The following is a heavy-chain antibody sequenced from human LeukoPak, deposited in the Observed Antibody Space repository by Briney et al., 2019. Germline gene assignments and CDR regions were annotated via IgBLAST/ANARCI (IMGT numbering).Heavy chain of an antibody. CDR1: GGSISSYY. CDR2: IYTSGST. CDR3: ARLARLSYYYYMDV. Sequence: SETLSLTCTVSGGSISSYYWSWIRQPPGKGLEWLGYIYTSGSTNYNPSLKSRVTISVDTSKNQFSLKLSSVTAADTAVYYCARLARLSYYYYMDVWGKGTTVTVSS. J-gene: IGHJ6*03. D-gene: IGHD2/OR15-2a*01. V-gene: IGHV4-4*09.